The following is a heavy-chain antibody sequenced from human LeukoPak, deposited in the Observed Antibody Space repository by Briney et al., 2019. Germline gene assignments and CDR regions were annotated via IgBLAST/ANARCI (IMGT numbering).Heavy chain of an antibody. CDR1: GGTFSSYA. CDR3: AAQRGDAFDI. V-gene: IGHV1-69*13. CDR2: IIPIFGTA. D-gene: IGHD1-1*01. Sequence: VASVKVSCKASGGTFSSYAISWVRQAPGQGLEWMGGIIPIFGTANYAQKFQGRVTITADESTSTAYMELSSLRSEDTVVYYCAAQRGDAFDIWGQGTMVTVSS. J-gene: IGHJ3*02.